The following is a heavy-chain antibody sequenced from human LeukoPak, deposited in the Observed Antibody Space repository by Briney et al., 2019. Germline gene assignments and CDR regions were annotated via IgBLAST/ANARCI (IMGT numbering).Heavy chain of an antibody. D-gene: IGHD2-21*02. J-gene: IGHJ6*02. CDR3: AKLLLYCGGDCYSYGMDV. CDR2: ISGSGGST. Sequence: GGSLRLSCAASGFTFSSYAMSWVRQAPGKGLEWVSAISGSGGSTYYADSVKGRFTISRDNSKNTLYLQMDSLRAEDTAVYYCAKLLLYCGGDCYSYGMDVWGQGTTVTVSS. CDR1: GFTFSSYA. V-gene: IGHV3-23*01.